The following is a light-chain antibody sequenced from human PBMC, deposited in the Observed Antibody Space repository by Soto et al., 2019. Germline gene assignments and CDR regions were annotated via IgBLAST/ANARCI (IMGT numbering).Light chain of an antibody. CDR3: QQANSFPWT. CDR2: GAS. CDR1: QGIGSW. J-gene: IGKJ1*01. V-gene: IGKV1-12*01. Sequence: DIQMTQSPSSVSASVGDRVTITCRASQGIGSWLGWYQQKPGKAPKLLIYGASNLESGVPSRFSGSGSGTDFTLTISSLQPEDFATYYCQQANSFPWTFGQGTKVAIK.